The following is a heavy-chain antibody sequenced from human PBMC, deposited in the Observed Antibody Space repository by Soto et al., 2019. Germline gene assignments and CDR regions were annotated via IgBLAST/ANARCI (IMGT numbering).Heavy chain of an antibody. Sequence: SVKVSCKASGGTFRNHVFNWVRQAPGEGLEWMGGIIPIIGTPNYAQKFQGRVTITADASTDTVYLEVSSLRSQDTAVYYCARALEFRDGNTSHLHYWGQGTLVTVSS. D-gene: IGHD3-10*01. CDR1: GGTFRNHV. V-gene: IGHV1-69*13. J-gene: IGHJ4*02. CDR2: IIPIIGTP. CDR3: ARALEFRDGNTSHLHY.